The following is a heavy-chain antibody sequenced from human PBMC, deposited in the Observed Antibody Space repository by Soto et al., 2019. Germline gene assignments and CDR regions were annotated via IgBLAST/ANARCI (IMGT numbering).Heavy chain of an antibody. J-gene: IGHJ6*03. V-gene: IGHV4-59*01. CDR2: IYYSGST. D-gene: IGHD3-3*01. CDR1: GGSISSYY. Sequence: PSETLSLTCTVSGGSISSYYWSWIRQPPGKGLEWIGYIYYSGSTNYNPSLKSRVTISVDTSKNQFSLKLSSVTAADTAVYYCARAAKNPHLLRFLEWFPREDYYYYMDVWGKGTTVTVSS. CDR3: ARAAKNPHLLRFLEWFPREDYYYYMDV.